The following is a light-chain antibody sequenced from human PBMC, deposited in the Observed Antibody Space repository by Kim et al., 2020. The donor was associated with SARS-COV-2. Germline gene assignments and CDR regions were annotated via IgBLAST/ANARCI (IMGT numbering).Light chain of an antibody. J-gene: IGKJ2*01. Sequence: EIVMTQSPATLSVSPGERATLYCRASQSFSSNLAWYQQKPGQAPRLLIYDASTRATGIPARFSGSGSGTEFTLTISSLQSEDFGVYYCQQYDNWPPTYTFGQGTKLEI. CDR2: DAS. CDR3: QQYDNWPPTYT. CDR1: QSFSSN. V-gene: IGKV3-15*01.